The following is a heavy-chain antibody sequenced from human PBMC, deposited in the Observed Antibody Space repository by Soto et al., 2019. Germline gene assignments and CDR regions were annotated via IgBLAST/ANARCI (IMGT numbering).Heavy chain of an antibody. D-gene: IGHD3-10*01. J-gene: IGHJ6*02. CDR3: ARDLLLWFGELSKDYYYYYGTDV. Sequence: SETLSLTCAVYGGSFSGYYWSWIRQPPGKGLEWIGEINHSGSTNYNPSLKSRVTISVDTSKNQFSLKLSSVTAADTAVYYCARDLLLWFGELSKDYYYYYGTDVWGQGTTVTVSS. CDR1: GGSFSGYY. CDR2: INHSGST. V-gene: IGHV4-34*01.